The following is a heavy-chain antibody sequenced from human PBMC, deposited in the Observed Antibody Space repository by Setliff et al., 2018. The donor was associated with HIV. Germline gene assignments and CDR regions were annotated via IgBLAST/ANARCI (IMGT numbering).Heavy chain of an antibody. CDR1: GFRFSDYT. D-gene: IGHD1-26*01. Sequence: QPGGSLRLSCAPSGFRFSDYTMTWVRQAPGKGLECVSGISGSGDTIYYADSVKGRFTISRDNSKNTVYLQMNSLRADDTAVYFCARLAHPRYSGNYYGTSAGTFDYWGQGTLVTVSS. CDR3: ARLAHPRYSGNYYGTSAGTFDY. V-gene: IGHV3-23*01. J-gene: IGHJ4*02. CDR2: ISGSGDTI.